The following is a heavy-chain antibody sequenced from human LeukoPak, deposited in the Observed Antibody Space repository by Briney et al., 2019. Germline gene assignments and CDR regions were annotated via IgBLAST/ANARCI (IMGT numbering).Heavy chain of an antibody. CDR3: ARDSIFGVVINYMDV. V-gene: IGHV3-20*04. CDR2: INWNGGST. D-gene: IGHD3-3*01. Sequence: GGSLRLSCAASGFTFADYGMSWVRQAPGKGLEWVSGINWNGGSTGYADSVKGRFTISRDNAKNSLYLQMNSLRAEDTALYYCARDSIFGVVINYMDVWGKGTTVTVSS. J-gene: IGHJ6*03. CDR1: GFTFADYG.